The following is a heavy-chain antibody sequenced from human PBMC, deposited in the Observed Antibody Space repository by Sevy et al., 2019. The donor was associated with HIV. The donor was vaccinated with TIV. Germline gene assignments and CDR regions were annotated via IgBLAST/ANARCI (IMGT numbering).Heavy chain of an antibody. V-gene: IGHV3-21*01. CDR3: AREDSNGVCYSH. D-gene: IGHD2-8*01. CDR1: EITFTIYT. CDR2: ISSSSSYI. J-gene: IGHJ4*02. Sequence: GGSLRLSCAASEITFTIYTMNWVRQAPGKGLEWVSSISSSSSYIYYADSVKGRFTISRDNAKSSLYLQMNSLRAEDTAVYYCAREDSNGVCYSHWGQGTLVTVSS.